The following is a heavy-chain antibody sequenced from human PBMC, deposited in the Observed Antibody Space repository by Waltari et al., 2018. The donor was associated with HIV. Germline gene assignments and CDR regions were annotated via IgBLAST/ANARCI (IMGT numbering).Heavy chain of an antibody. J-gene: IGHJ2*01. CDR1: GGSVSSSSYF. D-gene: IGHD1-26*01. CDR3: ARHALRVGAAYWNFDL. V-gene: IGHV4-39*01. CDR2: IYYTGRA. Sequence: QLQLQESGPGLVKPSETLSLTCTVSGGSVSSSSYFWGWIRQPPGRGLEWSGRIYYTGRAYYNPSLKCRVTISVDTPKNQFSLKVTSVTAADTAVYYCARHALRVGAAYWNFDLWGRGTLVTVSS.